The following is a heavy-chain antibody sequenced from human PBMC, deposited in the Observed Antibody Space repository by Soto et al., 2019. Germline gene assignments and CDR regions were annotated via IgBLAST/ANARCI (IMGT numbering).Heavy chain of an antibody. Sequence: SETLSLTCTVSGGSIGSGGYYWSWIRQHPGKGLEWIGYIYYSGSTYYNPSLKSRVTISVDTSKNQFSLNLTSATAADTAVYYCVRTTGHMTGFYYWGQGTLVTVSS. D-gene: IGHD3-9*01. CDR3: VRTTGHMTGFYY. V-gene: IGHV4-31*03. CDR1: GGSIGSGGYY. J-gene: IGHJ4*02. CDR2: IYYSGST.